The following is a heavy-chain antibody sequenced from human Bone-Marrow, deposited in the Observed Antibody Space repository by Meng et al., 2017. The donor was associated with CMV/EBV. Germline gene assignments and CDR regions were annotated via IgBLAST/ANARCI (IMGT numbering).Heavy chain of an antibody. CDR2: ISSSSSYI. D-gene: IGHD2-2*01. Sequence: GESLKISCAASGFTFSSYSMNWVRQAPGKGLEWVSSISSSSSYIYYADSVKGRFTISRGNAKNSLYLQMNSLRAEDTAVYYCARCRYCSSTSCYCYFDYWGQGTLVTVSS. V-gene: IGHV3-21*01. CDR3: ARCRYCSSTSCYCYFDY. CDR1: GFTFSSYS. J-gene: IGHJ4*02.